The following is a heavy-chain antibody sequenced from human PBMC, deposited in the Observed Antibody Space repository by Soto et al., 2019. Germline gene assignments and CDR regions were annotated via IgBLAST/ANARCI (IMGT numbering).Heavy chain of an antibody. J-gene: IGHJ3*01. D-gene: IGHD3-3*01. Sequence: QVQLQESGPRLVKPSETLSLTCSVSGGSLSSHFWAWIRQPPGKGLEWVGYIFYTGITKYNPSLPSRVSISVDPSKEKFSLLLNSMTAAHRAVYYCARVGYDFRGVKFDEGFDFWGQGIPVTVSS. CDR1: GGSLSSHF. CDR3: ARVGYDFRGVKFDEGFDF. V-gene: IGHV4-59*11. CDR2: IFYTGIT.